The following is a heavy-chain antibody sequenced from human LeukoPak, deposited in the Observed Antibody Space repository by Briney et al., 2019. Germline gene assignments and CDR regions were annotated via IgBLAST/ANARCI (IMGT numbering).Heavy chain of an antibody. V-gene: IGHV1-2*02. CDR3: ARDGLSRGGYDYRGYYFDY. CDR2: INPRSGET. CDR1: GYTFTAYY. D-gene: IGHD5-12*01. J-gene: IGHJ4*02. Sequence: ASVKVSCKTSGYTFTAYYMHWVRQAPRQGLEYMGWINPRSGETYYAPKFQGRLVVTTDTSISTAYMELSRLRSDDTAVYYCARDGLSRGGYDYRGYYFDYWGQGTLVTVSS.